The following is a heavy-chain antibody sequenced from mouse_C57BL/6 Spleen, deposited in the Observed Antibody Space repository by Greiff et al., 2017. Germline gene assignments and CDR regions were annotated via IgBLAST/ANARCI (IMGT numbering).Heavy chain of an antibody. CDR1: GYTFTSYW. CDR3: ARRITTVVAEDAY. Sequence: QVHVKQPGAELVKPGASVKLSCKASGYTFTSYWMQWVKQRPGQGLEWIGEIDPSDSYTNYNQKFKGKATLTVDTSSSTAYMQRSSLTSEDSAVYYCARRITTVVAEDAYWGQGTLVTVSA. D-gene: IGHD1-1*01. V-gene: IGHV1-50*01. CDR2: IDPSDSYT. J-gene: IGHJ3*01.